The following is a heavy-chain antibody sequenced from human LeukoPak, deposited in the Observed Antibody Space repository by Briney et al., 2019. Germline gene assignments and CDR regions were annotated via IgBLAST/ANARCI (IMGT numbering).Heavy chain of an antibody. V-gene: IGHV3-21*01. D-gene: IGHD1-26*01. CDR3: ARDPYSGNYGNYYYYYMDV. J-gene: IGHJ6*03. Sequence: GGSLRLSCAASGFTFSNYNMNWVRQAPGKALEWVSSITSSGTYIFYADSVKDRFTISRDDAKNSLYLQMNSLGPEDTAVYYCARDPYSGNYGNYYYYYMDVWGKGTTVTISS. CDR2: ITSSGTYI. CDR1: GFTFSNYN.